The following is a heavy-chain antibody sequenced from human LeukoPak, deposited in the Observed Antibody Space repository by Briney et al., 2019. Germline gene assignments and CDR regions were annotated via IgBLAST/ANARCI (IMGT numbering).Heavy chain of an antibody. CDR2: IYYSGST. CDR3: ARGRSSGWSVYFDY. D-gene: IGHD6-19*01. CDR1: GGSISSYY. J-gene: IGHJ4*02. Sequence: SETLSLTCTASGGSISSYYWSWIRQPPGKGLEWIGYIYYSGSTNYNPSLKGRVTISVDTSKNQFSLKLSSVTAADTAVYYCARGRSSGWSVYFDYWGQGTLVTVSS. V-gene: IGHV4-59*01.